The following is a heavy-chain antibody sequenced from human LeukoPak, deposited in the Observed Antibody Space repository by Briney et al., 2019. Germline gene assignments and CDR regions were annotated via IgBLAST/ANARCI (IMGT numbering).Heavy chain of an antibody. CDR3: TTATVNPHCNGGGCYAGPFDY. CDR2: ISWNSGSI. J-gene: IGHJ4*02. CDR1: GITFEGYA. D-gene: IGHD2-15*01. V-gene: IGHV3-9*01. Sequence: GGSLRLSCAAPGITFEGYAMHWVRQVPGKGLEWVSGISWNSGSIGYADSVKGRFTMSRDHGKNSVYLQMNSLRVEDTALYYCTTATVNPHCNGGGCYAGPFDYWGQGTLVTVSP.